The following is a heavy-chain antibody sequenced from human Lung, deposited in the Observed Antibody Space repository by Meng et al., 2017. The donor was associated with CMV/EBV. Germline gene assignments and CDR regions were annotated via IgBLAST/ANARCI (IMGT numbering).Heavy chain of an antibody. Sequence: AXVXVSXXASGYTFTGYNIHWVRQAPGQGLEWMGWINPHSGDTKYAQKFQGRVTLTTDTSNNTAYMEGSRLKSDDTAVFFCARLFHTSLGTNYYYGMDVWGLGXTVXVSS. J-gene: IGHJ6*02. CDR1: GYTFTGYN. V-gene: IGHV1-2*02. D-gene: IGHD3-10*01. CDR2: INPHSGDT. CDR3: ARLFHTSLGTNYYYGMDV.